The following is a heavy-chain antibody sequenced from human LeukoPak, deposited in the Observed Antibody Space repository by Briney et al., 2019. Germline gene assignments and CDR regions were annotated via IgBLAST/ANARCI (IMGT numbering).Heavy chain of an antibody. D-gene: IGHD3-16*02. J-gene: IGHJ4*02. CDR1: GYSISNGYY. V-gene: IGHV4-38-2*01. CDR2: IYYSGNT. CDR3: IYDYIWGSYPTWYFDY. Sequence: PSETLSLTCAVSGYSISNGYYWVWIRQPPGKGLEWIGSIYYSGNTYYNPSLKSRVTISVDTSKNQFSLKLSSVTAADTAVYYCIYDYIWGSYPTWYFDYRGQGTLVTVSS.